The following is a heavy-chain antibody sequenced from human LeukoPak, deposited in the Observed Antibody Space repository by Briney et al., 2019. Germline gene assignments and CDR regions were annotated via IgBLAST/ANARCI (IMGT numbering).Heavy chain of an antibody. Sequence: SVKVSCKASGFTFTSSAMQWVRQARGQRLEWIGWIVVGSGNTNYAQKFQERVTITRDMSTSTAYMELSSLRSEDTAVYYYAVNQISYYGMDVWGQGTTVTVSS. CDR1: GFTFTSSA. CDR2: IVVGSGNT. CDR3: AVNQISYYGMDV. D-gene: IGHD1-14*01. J-gene: IGHJ6*02. V-gene: IGHV1-58*02.